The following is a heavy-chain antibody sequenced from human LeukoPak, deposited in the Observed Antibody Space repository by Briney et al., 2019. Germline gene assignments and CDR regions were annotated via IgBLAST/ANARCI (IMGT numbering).Heavy chain of an antibody. V-gene: IGHV3-23*01. CDR2: ISGSGAST. D-gene: IGHD5-18*01. J-gene: IGHJ5*02. CDR1: GFTFSSYA. Sequence: PGGPLRLSCVASGFTFSSYALNWVRQTPGEGLEWVSTISGSGASTYYADAVRGRFTISRDNSRNTLQLQMNSLRAEDTAVYYCAKGYSYGYGAWGQGTLVTVSS. CDR3: AKGYSYGYGA.